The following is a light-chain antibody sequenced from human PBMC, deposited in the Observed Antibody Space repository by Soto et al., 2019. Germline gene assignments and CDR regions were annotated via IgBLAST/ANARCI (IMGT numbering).Light chain of an antibody. CDR3: QQFHTFPWT. J-gene: IGKJ1*01. CDR1: QGVNIH. V-gene: IGKV1-9*01. CDR2: AAS. Sequence: DIQLTQSPSFLSASVGDRVTITCRASQGVNIHLVWYQHNPGRAPKVLIYAASTLQTGVPSRFGGSGAETEFTLTINGLQPEDVATYSCQQFHTFPWTFGQGTKVEVK.